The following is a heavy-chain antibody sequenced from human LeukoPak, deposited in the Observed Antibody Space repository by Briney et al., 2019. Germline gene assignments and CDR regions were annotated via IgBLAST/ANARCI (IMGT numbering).Heavy chain of an antibody. CDR3: ARARRWLQFFDY. Sequence: PGGSLRLSCAASGFTFSSYGMHWVRQAPGKGLEWVAFIRYDGSNKYYADSVKGRFTISRDNSKNTLYLQMNSLRAEDTAVYYCARARRWLQFFDYWGQGTLVTVSS. V-gene: IGHV3-30*02. D-gene: IGHD5-24*01. CDR2: IRYDGSNK. CDR1: GFTFSSYG. J-gene: IGHJ4*02.